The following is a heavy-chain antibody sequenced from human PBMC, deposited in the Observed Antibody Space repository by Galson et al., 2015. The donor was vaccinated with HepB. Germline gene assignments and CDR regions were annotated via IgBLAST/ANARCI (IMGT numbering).Heavy chain of an antibody. V-gene: IGHV3-21*01. D-gene: IGHD2-21*02. CDR1: GFTFSSYS. CDR2: ISSSSSYI. CDR3: ARAVGPYCGGDCYGRYFDL. Sequence: SLRLSCAASGFTFSSYSMNWVRQAPGKGLEWVSSISSSSSYIYYADSVKGRFTISRDNAKNSLYLQTNSLRAEDMAVYYCARAVGPYCGGDCYGRYFDLWGRGTLVTVSS. J-gene: IGHJ2*01.